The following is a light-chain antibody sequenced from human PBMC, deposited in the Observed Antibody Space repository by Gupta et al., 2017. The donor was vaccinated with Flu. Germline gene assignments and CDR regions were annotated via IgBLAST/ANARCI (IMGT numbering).Light chain of an antibody. J-gene: IGLJ3*02. CDR1: SSNIGNNY. Sequence: QSVFTQPPSVSAAPGQKVTISCSGSSSNIGNNYVSWYQQLPGTAPKLLIYDNNKRPSGIPDRFSGSKSGTSATLGITGLQTGDEADYYCGTWDSSLSFWVFGGGTKLTVL. CDR3: GTWDSSLSFWV. CDR2: DNN. V-gene: IGLV1-51*01.